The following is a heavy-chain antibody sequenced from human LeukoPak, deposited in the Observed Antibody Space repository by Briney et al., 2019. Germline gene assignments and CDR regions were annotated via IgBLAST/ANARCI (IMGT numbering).Heavy chain of an antibody. Sequence: SVKVSCKASGGTFSSYAISWVRQAPGQGLEWMGGIIPIFGTENYAQKFQGRVTITADESTSTAYMELSSLRAEDTAVYYCARGSVLGYGSGSYNDYWGQGTLVTVSS. CDR1: GGTFSSYA. V-gene: IGHV1-69*13. D-gene: IGHD3-10*01. CDR2: IIPIFGTE. CDR3: ARGSVLGYGSGSYNDY. J-gene: IGHJ4*02.